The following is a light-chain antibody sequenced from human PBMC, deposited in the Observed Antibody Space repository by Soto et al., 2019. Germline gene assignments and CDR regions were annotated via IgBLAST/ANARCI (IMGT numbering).Light chain of an antibody. CDR1: QSVSSK. J-gene: IGKJ5*01. Sequence: EVVMTQSPATLSASPGESAALSCRASQSVSSKLAWYQQKTGQAPRLLIYNASTRSAGIPARFSGSGSGTEFTLTISSLQSEDFAVYYCQQYNDWPPITFGQGTRLEIK. CDR2: NAS. V-gene: IGKV3D-15*01. CDR3: QQYNDWPPIT.